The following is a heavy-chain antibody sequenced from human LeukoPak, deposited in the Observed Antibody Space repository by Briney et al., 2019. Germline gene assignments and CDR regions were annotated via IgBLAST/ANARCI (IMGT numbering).Heavy chain of an antibody. V-gene: IGHV5-51*01. CDR1: GYSFTSYW. CDR2: VYPGNSDT. J-gene: IGHJ4*02. CDR3: ARGATTHDY. D-gene: IGHD1-1*01. Sequence: GESLKISCKASGYSFTSYWIAWVRQMPGMGLEWMGAVYPGNSDTRYSPSFQGQVTISADRSISTAYLQWSSLKASDTAMYYCARGATTHDYWGQGTLVTVSS.